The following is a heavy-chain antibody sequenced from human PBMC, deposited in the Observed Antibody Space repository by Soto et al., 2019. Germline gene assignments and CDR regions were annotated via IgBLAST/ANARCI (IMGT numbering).Heavy chain of an antibody. V-gene: IGHV4-61*01. CDR1: GGSVSSGSHY. J-gene: IGHJ4*02. CDR3: ARGYYGSGSGGYYFDY. Sequence: QVQLQESGPGLVKPLETLSLTCTVSGGSVSSGSHYWSWIRQPPRKGLEWIGYIHYSGTTNYNPSLKSRVIISVDTSKNQLSLKLSSVTAADTAVYYCARGYYGSGSGGYYFDYWGQGTLVTVSS. CDR2: IHYSGTT. D-gene: IGHD3-10*01.